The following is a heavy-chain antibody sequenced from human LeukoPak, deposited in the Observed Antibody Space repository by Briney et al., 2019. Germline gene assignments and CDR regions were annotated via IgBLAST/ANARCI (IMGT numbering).Heavy chain of an antibody. D-gene: IGHD5-24*01. Sequence: GGSLRLSCGASGFAFYYYAMIWVRQAPGRGVEWVSGISGSGGTSTYYADSVQGRFTISRDNFKNTLYLQMNSLRAEDTAVYYCTTHRDGHNPLDYWGQGTLVTVSS. CDR2: ISGSGGTST. CDR1: GFAFYYYA. CDR3: TTHRDGHNPLDY. V-gene: IGHV3-23*01. J-gene: IGHJ4*02.